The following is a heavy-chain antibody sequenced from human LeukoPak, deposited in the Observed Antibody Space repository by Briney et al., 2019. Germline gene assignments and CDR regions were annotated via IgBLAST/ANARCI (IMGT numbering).Heavy chain of an antibody. Sequence: ASVKVSCKASGYTFTSYDINWVRQATGQGLEWMGWMNPNSGNTGYAQKFQGRVTMTRNTSISTAYMELSRLRSDDTAVYYCARVVGTMVRGVMGYWGQGTLVTVSS. CDR1: GYTFTSYD. CDR2: MNPNSGNT. CDR3: ARVVGTMVRGVMGY. J-gene: IGHJ4*02. V-gene: IGHV1-8*01. D-gene: IGHD3-10*01.